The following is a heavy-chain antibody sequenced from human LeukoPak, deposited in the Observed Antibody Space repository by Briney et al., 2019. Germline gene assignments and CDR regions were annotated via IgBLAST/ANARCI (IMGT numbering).Heavy chain of an antibody. V-gene: IGHV4-39*01. CDR3: ARHIYYYYYYMDV. CDR2: IYYSGGS. CDR1: GGSISSSSHY. J-gene: IGHJ6*03. Sequence: SETLSLTCTVSGGSISSSSHYWGWIRQPPGKGPEWIGSIYYSGGSYYNPSLKSRVTISVDTSKNQFSLRLSSVTAADTAVYYCARHIYYYYYYMDVWGKGTTVTVSS.